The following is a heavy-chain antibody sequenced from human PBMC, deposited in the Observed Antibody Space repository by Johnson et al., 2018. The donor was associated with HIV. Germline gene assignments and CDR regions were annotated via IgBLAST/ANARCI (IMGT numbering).Heavy chain of an antibody. D-gene: IGHD3-16*01. CDR1: GFTFSDYC. Sequence: QVQLVESGGGLVQPGRSLRLSCAASGFTFSDYCMSWIRQAPGKGLEWISYISSSGDTTYYADSVKGRFTISRDAAENSLYLQMNSLRADDTAVYYCARGGSDAFDIWGQGTMVTVSS. V-gene: IGHV3-11*04. CDR2: ISSSGDTT. CDR3: ARGGSDAFDI. J-gene: IGHJ3*02.